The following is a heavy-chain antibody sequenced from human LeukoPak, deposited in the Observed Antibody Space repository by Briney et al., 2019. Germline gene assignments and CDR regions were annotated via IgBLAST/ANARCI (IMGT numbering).Heavy chain of an antibody. V-gene: IGHV3-7*01. Sequence: GGSLRLSCAVSGFTCSSCWMNRVRQAPGKGLEWVATVNEDGTAKFYVDSVKGRFTIFRDNTRSSLDLQMNSLTVEDTAMYYCEAPATAWGQGTLVTVSS. CDR1: GFTCSSCW. J-gene: IGHJ5*02. CDR2: VNEDGTAK. CDR3: EAPATA.